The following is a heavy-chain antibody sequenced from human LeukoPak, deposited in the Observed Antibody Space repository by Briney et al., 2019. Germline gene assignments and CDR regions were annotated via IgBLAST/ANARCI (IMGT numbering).Heavy chain of an antibody. V-gene: IGHV1-2*06. CDR3: ARDFRTYCSSTSCHVNNWFDP. D-gene: IGHD2-2*01. CDR1: GYTFTGYY. Sequence: ASVKVSCKASGYTFTGYYMHWVRQAPGQGLEWMGRINPNSGGTNYAQKFQGRVTMTRDTSISTAYMELSRLRSDDTAVYYCARDFRTYCSSTSCHVNNWFDPWGQGTLVTVSS. J-gene: IGHJ5*02. CDR2: INPNSGGT.